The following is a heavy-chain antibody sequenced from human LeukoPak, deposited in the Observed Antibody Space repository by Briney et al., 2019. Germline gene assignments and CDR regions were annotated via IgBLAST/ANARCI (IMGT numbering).Heavy chain of an antibody. CDR3: TTWNYDILTGHAI. Sequence: GGSLRLSCAASGFTFSDYYMSWIRQAPGKGLEWVGRIKSKADGGTTDYAAAVKGRFTISRDDSKSTLYLQMNSLKTEDSALYYCTTWNYDILTGHAIWGQGTLVTVSS. CDR1: GFTFSDYY. CDR2: IKSKADGGTT. D-gene: IGHD3-9*01. J-gene: IGHJ4*02. V-gene: IGHV3-15*01.